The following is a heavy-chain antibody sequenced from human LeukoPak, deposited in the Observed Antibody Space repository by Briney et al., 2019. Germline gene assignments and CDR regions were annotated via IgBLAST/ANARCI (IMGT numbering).Heavy chain of an antibody. Sequence: GSLRLSCAASGFSVSNHYMAWVRQAPGRRLEWVSFIWADGTTFHTDSVRGRFTVSRDQFKNTLYLQMSSLRPDDTALYYCARDGAGIESWVELDPWGQGTQVTVSA. CDR1: GFSVSNHY. D-gene: IGHD5-24*01. J-gene: IGHJ5*02. V-gene: IGHV3-66*02. CDR2: IWADGTT. CDR3: ARDGAGIESWVELDP.